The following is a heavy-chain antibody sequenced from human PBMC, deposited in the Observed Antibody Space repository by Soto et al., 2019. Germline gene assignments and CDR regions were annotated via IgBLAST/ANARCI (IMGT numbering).Heavy chain of an antibody. J-gene: IGHJ4*02. D-gene: IGHD7-27*01. Sequence: QITLKESGPTLVKPTQTLTLTCTFSGFSLSTSGVGVGWIRQPPGKALEWLALIYWDDDKRYSPSLKSRLTITKDTSKNQLVLTMTNMDPVDTATYYCAHRSLAVWGFDYWGQGTLVTVSS. CDR3: AHRSLAVWGFDY. CDR1: GFSLSTSGVG. CDR2: IYWDDDK. V-gene: IGHV2-5*02.